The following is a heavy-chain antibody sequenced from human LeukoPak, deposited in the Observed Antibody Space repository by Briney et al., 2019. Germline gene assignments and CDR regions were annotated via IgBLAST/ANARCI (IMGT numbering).Heavy chain of an antibody. D-gene: IGHD3-22*01. J-gene: IGHJ4*02. CDR2: INLSSSSR. V-gene: IGHV3-20*04. Sequence: RPGGSLRLSCAASGFTFDDYGMSWVRQAPGKGLEWVSGINLSSSSRGYADSGKGRFTISRDSAKKFLYLQMNTLRVEDTALYYCARVDRSADYSLDYWGQGSLVTVSS. CDR1: GFTFDDYG. CDR3: ARVDRSADYSLDY.